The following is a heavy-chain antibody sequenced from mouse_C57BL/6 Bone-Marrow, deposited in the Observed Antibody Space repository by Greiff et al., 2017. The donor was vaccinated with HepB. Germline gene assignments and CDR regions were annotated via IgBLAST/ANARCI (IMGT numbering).Heavy chain of an antibody. CDR3: TGGTTVAGKNYFDY. Sequence: EVQLVESGGGLVQPGGSMKLSCVASGFTFSNYWMNWVRQSPEKGLEWVAQIRLKSDNYATHYAESVKGRFTISRDDSKSSVYLQMNNLRAEDTGIYYCTGGTTVAGKNYFDYWGQGTTLTVSS. CDR2: IRLKSDNYAT. CDR1: GFTFSNYW. J-gene: IGHJ2*01. D-gene: IGHD1-1*01. V-gene: IGHV6-3*01.